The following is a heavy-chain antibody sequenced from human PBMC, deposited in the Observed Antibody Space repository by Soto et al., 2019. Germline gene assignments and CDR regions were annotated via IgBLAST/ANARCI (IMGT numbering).Heavy chain of an antibody. J-gene: IGHJ4*02. CDR3: ASRPPGTNYLGVLDY. CDR2: IKQDGSEK. D-gene: IGHD1-26*01. Sequence: GGSLRLSCAASGFTFSTYWMTWVRQAPGKGLEWVASIKQDGSEKYYVDSVKGRFTISRDNARNSLYLQMNSLRADDTAVYYCASRPPGTNYLGVLDYWGQGTLGTVSS. V-gene: IGHV3-7*03. CDR1: GFTFSTYW.